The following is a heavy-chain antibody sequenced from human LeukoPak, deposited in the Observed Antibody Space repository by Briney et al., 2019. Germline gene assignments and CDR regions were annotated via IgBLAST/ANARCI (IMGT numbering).Heavy chain of an antibody. J-gene: IGHJ6*03. Sequence: ASVKVSCKASGYTFTSYGISWVRQAPGQGLEWMGWISAYNGNTNYAQKLQGRVTMTTDTSTSTAYMELRSLRSDDTAVYYCARDSTPAAIDYYYYMDVWGKGTTVTVSS. V-gene: IGHV1-18*01. CDR3: ARDSTPAAIDYYYYMDV. D-gene: IGHD2-2*01. CDR2: ISAYNGNT. CDR1: GYTFTSYG.